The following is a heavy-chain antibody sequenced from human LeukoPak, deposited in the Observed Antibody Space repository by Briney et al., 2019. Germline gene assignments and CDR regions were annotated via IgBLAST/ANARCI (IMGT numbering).Heavy chain of an antibody. CDR1: GYTFTSYG. Sequence: ASVKVSCKASGYTFTSYGISWVRQAPGQGLEWMGWISAYNGNTNYAQKLQGRVTMTTDTSTSTAYMELRSLRSDDTAVYYCARELLDIAVAGYYYYYYGMDVWGQGTTVTVSS. CDR2: ISAYNGNT. J-gene: IGHJ6*02. CDR3: ARELLDIAVAGYYYYYYGMDV. D-gene: IGHD6-19*01. V-gene: IGHV1-18*01.